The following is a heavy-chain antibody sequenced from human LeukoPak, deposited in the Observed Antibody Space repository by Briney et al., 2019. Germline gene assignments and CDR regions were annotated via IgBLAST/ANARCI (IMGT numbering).Heavy chain of an antibody. CDR1: GASIRSHH. D-gene: IGHD3-22*01. CDR3: ARSGDSSAYYSF. CDR2: VYYVGST. J-gene: IGHJ4*02. Sequence: SETLSLTCTVSGASIRSHHWTWIRQPPGKGLEWIGNVYYVGSTSYSPSLKSRVTISLDTSKNQFSLEMNSVTAADTAVCYCARSGDSSAYYSFWGQGILVTVSS. V-gene: IGHV4-59*11.